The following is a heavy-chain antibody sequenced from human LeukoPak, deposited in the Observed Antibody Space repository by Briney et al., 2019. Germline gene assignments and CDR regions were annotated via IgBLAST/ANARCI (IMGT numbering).Heavy chain of an antibody. V-gene: IGHV1-2*02. CDR2: LNPSSGGT. D-gene: IGHD6-13*01. CDR1: GYTFSAYY. Sequence: GASVKVSCKASGYTFSAYYMHWVRQAPGQGLEWMGWLNPSSGGTYYAQNFQGRVTMTRDTSISTAYMELSRLRSDDTAVFYCAREEVIAAAGPPLDYWGQGALVTVSS. J-gene: IGHJ4*02. CDR3: AREEVIAAAGPPLDY.